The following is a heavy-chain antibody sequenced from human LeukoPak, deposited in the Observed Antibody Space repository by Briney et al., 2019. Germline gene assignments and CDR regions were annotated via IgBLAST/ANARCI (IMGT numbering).Heavy chain of an antibody. J-gene: IGHJ3*02. Sequence: SETLSLTCTVSGGSISSYYWSWIRQPAGKGLEWIGRISTSGSTNYNPSLKNRVTMSVDTSNNQFSLKLSSVTAADTAVYYCARVSHYYDSSGYYYVRAFDIWGQGTMVTVSS. V-gene: IGHV4-4*07. CDR2: ISTSGST. CDR3: ARVSHYYDSSGYYYVRAFDI. D-gene: IGHD3-22*01. CDR1: GGSISSYY.